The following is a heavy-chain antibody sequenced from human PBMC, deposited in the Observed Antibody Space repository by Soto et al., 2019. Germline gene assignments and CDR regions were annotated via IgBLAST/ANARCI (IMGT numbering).Heavy chain of an antibody. Sequence: EVTLLESGGGLVQPGGSLRLSCAASGFTFRTYSMSWVRQAPRKGLEWVSGISGSGTATYYTDSVKGRFTVSRDNSKDTVFLQMNTLRVEDTAVYYCAKTRLYDNNDYHRDGFDVWGPGTVVTVS. V-gene: IGHV3-23*01. CDR1: GFTFRTYS. CDR2: ISGSGTAT. CDR3: AKTRLYDNNDYHRDGFDV. J-gene: IGHJ3*01. D-gene: IGHD3-22*01.